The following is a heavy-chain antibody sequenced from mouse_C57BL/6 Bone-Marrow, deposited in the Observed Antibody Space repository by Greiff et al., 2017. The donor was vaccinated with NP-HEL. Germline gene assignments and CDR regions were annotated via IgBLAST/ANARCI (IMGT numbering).Heavy chain of an antibody. J-gene: IGHJ2*01. V-gene: IGHV1-12*01. CDR3: AREDYYGSSPYYFDY. D-gene: IGHD1-1*01. CDR2: IYPGNGDT. Sequence: QVQLKESGAELVRPGASVKMSCKASGYTFPSYNMHWVKQTPRQGLEWIGAIYPGNGDTSYNQKFKGKATLTVDKSSSTAYMQLSSLTSEDSAVYFCAREDYYGSSPYYFDYWGQGTTLTVSS. CDR1: GYTFPSYN.